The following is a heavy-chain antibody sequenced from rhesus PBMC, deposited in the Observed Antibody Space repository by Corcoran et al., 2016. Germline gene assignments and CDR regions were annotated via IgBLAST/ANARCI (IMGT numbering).Heavy chain of an antibody. J-gene: IGHJ5-2*02. CDR3: AMRRASLDV. CDR1: GGSISGYY. V-gene: IGHV4-81*01. CDR2: SDGNIVAH. Sequence: QLQLQESGPGLVKPSETLSLTCAVSGGSISGYYWNWIRTPPGKGLEWIGSSDGNIVAHNYNPSLKSRVTISKDTSKNQFSLNLRSVTAADTAVYYCAMRRASLDVWGRGILVTVSS.